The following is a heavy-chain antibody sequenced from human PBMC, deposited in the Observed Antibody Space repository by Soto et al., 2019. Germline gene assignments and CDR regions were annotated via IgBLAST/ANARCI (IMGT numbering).Heavy chain of an antibody. CDR1: GFTFSSYS. D-gene: IGHD3-3*01. CDR2: ISSSSSYI. V-gene: IGHV3-21*01. CDR3: ARFLQGGSLLEWLL. Sequence: XGSLRLSCAASGFTFSSYSMNWVRQAPGKGLEWVSSISSSSSYIYYADSVKGRFTISRDNAKNSLYLQMNSLRAEDTAVYYCARFLQGGSLLEWLLWGQGTLVTVSS. J-gene: IGHJ4*02.